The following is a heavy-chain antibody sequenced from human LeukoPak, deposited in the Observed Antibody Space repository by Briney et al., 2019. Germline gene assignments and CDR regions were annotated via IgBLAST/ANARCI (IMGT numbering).Heavy chain of an antibody. V-gene: IGHV3-48*01. CDR1: GFTFSSYS. CDR3: AKDFHGWRPYYFDY. J-gene: IGHJ4*02. Sequence: PGGSLRLSCAASGFTFSSYSMNWVRQAPGKGLEWVSYISSSSSTIYYADSVKGRFTISRDNSKNTLYLQMNSLRAEDTAVYYCAKDFHGWRPYYFDYWGQGTLVTVSS. CDR2: ISSSSSTI. D-gene: IGHD2-15*01.